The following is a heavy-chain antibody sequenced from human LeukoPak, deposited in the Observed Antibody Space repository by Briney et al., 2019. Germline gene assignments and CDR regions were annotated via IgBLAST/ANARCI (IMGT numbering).Heavy chain of an antibody. Sequence: PSETLSLTCAVSGYSISSSNWWGWIRQPPGKGLEWIGRIYTSGSTNYNPSLKSRVTISVDTSKNQFSLKLSSVTAADTAVYYCARADYYGSGSYYDYYMDVWGKGTTVTISS. D-gene: IGHD3-10*01. J-gene: IGHJ6*03. CDR1: GYSISSSNW. CDR3: ARADYYGSGSYYDYYMDV. V-gene: IGHV4-28*01. CDR2: IYTSGST.